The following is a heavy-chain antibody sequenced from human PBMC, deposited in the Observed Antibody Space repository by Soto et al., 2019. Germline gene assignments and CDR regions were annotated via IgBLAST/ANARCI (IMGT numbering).Heavy chain of an antibody. V-gene: IGHV2-5*02. CDR2: IYWDDDK. J-gene: IGHJ4*02. D-gene: IGHD3-3*01. Sequence: QITLNESGPTVVRPTETLTLTCRFSGFSLTTSGVGVGWIRQSPGKAPEWLALIYWDDDKRYSAYLKSRLTIPKDTAKNQVVLTVSDLDPTDTATYYCAHRVLRTVFGLVTTTAIYFDFWGQGPPVAVSS. CDR1: GFSLTTSGVG. CDR3: AHRVLRTVFGLVTTTAIYFDF.